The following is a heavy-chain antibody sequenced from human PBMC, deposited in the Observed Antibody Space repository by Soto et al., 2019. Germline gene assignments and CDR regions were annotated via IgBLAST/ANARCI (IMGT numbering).Heavy chain of an antibody. CDR1: GGSISSGGYY. D-gene: IGHD4-17*01. V-gene: IGHV4-31*03. J-gene: IGHJ4*02. CDR3: ARVWGYGGNSRFDY. CDR2: IYYSGST. Sequence: QVQLQESGPGLVKPSQTLSLTCTVSGGSISSGGYYWSWVRQHPGKGLDLIGYIYYSGSTYYNPSLKSRAIISLDTSKNQYSLMLSSVTAADTAVYYCARVWGYGGNSRFDYWGQGTLVIDSS.